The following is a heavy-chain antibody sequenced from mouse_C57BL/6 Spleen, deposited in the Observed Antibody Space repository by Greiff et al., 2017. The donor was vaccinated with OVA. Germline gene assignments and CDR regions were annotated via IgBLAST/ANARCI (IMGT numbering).Heavy chain of an antibody. CDR1: GYTFTSYW. V-gene: IGHV1-50*01. CDR2: IDPSDSYT. D-gene: IGHD2-3*01. CDR3: AKGYSF. J-gene: IGHJ4*01. Sequence: VQLQQPGAELVKPGASVKLSCKASGYTFTSYWMQWVKQRPGQGLEWIGEIDPSDSYTNYNQKFKGKATLTVDTSSSTAYMQLSSLTSEDSAVYYCAKGYSFWGQGTSVTVSS.